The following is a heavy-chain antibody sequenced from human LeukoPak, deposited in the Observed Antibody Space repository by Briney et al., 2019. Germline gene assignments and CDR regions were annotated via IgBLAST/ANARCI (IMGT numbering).Heavy chain of an antibody. Sequence: GGSLRLSCAASGFTFSSYSMNWVRQAPGKGLEWVAVISYDGSNKYYADSVKGRFTISRDNSKNTLYLQMNSLRAEDTAVYYCARDRSSSWRGIYYYGMDVWGQGTTVTVSS. J-gene: IGHJ6*02. D-gene: IGHD6-13*01. CDR1: GFTFSSYS. CDR2: ISYDGSNK. V-gene: IGHV3-30*03. CDR3: ARDRSSSWRGIYYYGMDV.